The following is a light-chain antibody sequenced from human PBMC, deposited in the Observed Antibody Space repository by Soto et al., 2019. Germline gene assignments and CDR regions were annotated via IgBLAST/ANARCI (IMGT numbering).Light chain of an antibody. V-gene: IGLV1-51*01. CDR1: SSNIGGNS. CDR3: GSWDSSLSAYV. CDR2: DDN. Sequence: QSVLTQPPSVSAAPGQKVTISCSGSSSNIGGNSVSWYQQLPGTAPQLLIYDDNKRPSGIPDRFSCSKSGTSATLGITGFQTGDEADYYCGSWDSSLSAYVFGTGTKVTVL. J-gene: IGLJ1*01.